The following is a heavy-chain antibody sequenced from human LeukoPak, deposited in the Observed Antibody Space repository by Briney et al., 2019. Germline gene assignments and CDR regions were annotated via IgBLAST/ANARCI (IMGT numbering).Heavy chain of an antibody. CDR1: GYTFTNYW. Sequence: GESLKISCKGFGYTFTNYWIGWVRQMPGKGLEWMGIIYPGDSDARCSPSFQGQVTISADKSITTAYLQWSSLKASDTAIYYCARRPRGVCSSTSCYVDYWGQGTLVTVSS. D-gene: IGHD2-2*01. V-gene: IGHV5-51*01. J-gene: IGHJ4*02. CDR2: IYPGDSDA. CDR3: ARRPRGVCSSTSCYVDY.